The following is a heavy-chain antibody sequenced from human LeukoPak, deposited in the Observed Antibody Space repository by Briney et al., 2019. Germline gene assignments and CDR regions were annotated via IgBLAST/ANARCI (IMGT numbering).Heavy chain of an antibody. Sequence: GGSLRLSCAASGFTFGSYSMNWVRQAPGKGLEWVSSISSSSSYIYYADSVKGRFTISRDNAKNSLYLQMNTLRVEDTAVYYCTRDLMDYDVSTGLHHYYMDVWGQGTTVTVSS. V-gene: IGHV3-21*01. J-gene: IGHJ6*02. CDR3: TRDLMDYDVSTGLHHYYMDV. D-gene: IGHD3-9*01. CDR1: GFTFGSYS. CDR2: ISSSSSYI.